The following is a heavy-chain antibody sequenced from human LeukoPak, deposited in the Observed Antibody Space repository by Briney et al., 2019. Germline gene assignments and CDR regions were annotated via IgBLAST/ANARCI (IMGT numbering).Heavy chain of an antibody. CDR3: ARNGDGWFGEKDGAFDI. Sequence: SETLSLTCTVSGGSISSYYWSWTRQPPGKGLEWIGYIYYSGSTNYNPSLKSRVTISVDTSKNQFSLKLSSVTAADTAVYYCARNGDGWFGEKDGAFDIWGQGTMVTVSS. V-gene: IGHV4-59*01. J-gene: IGHJ3*02. D-gene: IGHD3-10*01. CDR2: IYYSGST. CDR1: GGSISSYY.